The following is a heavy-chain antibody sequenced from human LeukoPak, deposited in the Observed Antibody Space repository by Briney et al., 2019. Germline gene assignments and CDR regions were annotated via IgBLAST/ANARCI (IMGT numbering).Heavy chain of an antibody. CDR2: INPSGGST. J-gene: IGHJ4*02. Sequence: ASVKVSCKASGYTFTSYYMHWVRQAPGQGLEWMGIINPSGGSTSYAQKFQGRVTMTRDTSTSTVYMELSSLRSKDTAVYYCARDTAMVMGVDYWGQGILVTVSS. CDR1: GYTFTSYY. V-gene: IGHV1-46*01. D-gene: IGHD5-18*01. CDR3: ARDTAMVMGVDY.